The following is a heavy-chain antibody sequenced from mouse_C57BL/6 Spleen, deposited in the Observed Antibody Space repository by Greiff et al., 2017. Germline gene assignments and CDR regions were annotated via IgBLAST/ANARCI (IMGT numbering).Heavy chain of an antibody. CDR3: ARVDYYGNYGAMDY. CDR1: GYTFTSYW. J-gene: IGHJ4*01. V-gene: IGHV1-69*01. CDR2: IDPSDSYT. D-gene: IGHD2-1*01. Sequence: QVQLQQPGAELVMPGASVKLSCKASGYTFTSYWMHWVKQRPGQGLEWIGEIDPSDSYTNYNQKFKGKSTLTVDKSSSTAYMQLSSLTSEDSAVYYCARVDYYGNYGAMDYWGQGTSVTVSS.